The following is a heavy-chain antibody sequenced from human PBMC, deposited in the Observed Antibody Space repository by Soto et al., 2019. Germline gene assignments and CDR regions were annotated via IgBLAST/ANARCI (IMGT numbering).Heavy chain of an antibody. Sequence: SETLSLTCTVSGRSISSYYWSWIRQPPGKGLEWIGYIYYSGSTNYNPSLKSRVTIAVGTSKNQFSLKMSSVTAADTAVYYCARLATRYYFDYWGQGTLVTVSS. V-gene: IGHV4-59*01. CDR2: IYYSGST. CDR3: ARLATRYYFDY. J-gene: IGHJ4*02. CDR1: GRSISSYY. D-gene: IGHD1-1*01.